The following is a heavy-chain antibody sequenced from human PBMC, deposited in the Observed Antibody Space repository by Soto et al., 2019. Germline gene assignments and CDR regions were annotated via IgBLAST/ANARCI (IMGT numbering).Heavy chain of an antibody. J-gene: IGHJ4*02. Sequence: RRLSFTDSGFTFSRHTMNWVRQAPGKLLEWVSSISATGSDIYYGDSVMGRFTISRDNAKNSLYLQLNNLRVEDTAVYYCARGYDVVRVTVAISVGYFEHCGQGTVVSVSS. CDR2: ISATGSDI. D-gene: IGHD3-16*01. CDR1: GFTFSRHT. V-gene: IGHV3-21*01. CDR3: ARGYDVVRVTVAISVGYFEH.